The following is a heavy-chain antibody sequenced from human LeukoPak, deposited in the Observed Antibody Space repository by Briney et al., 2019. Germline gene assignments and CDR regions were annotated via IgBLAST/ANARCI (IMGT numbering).Heavy chain of an antibody. CDR1: GFTFSTSS. D-gene: IGHD6-13*01. J-gene: IGHJ1*01. V-gene: IGHV3-48*04. Sequence: GGSLRLSCAASGFTFSTSSMNWVRQAPGKGLEWVSYIRGSSTTIYYADSVKGRFTISRDNANKSLYLRMSSLRVEDTAIYYCIPPAAGLRRTISTEYFQHWGQGALVTVSS. CDR2: IRGSSTTI. CDR3: IPPAAGLRRTISTEYFQH.